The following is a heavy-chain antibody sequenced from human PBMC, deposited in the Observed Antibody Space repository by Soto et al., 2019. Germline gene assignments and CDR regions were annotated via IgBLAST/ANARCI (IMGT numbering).Heavy chain of an antibody. CDR3: ARDGGYGDGYYYYGMDV. CDR1: GFTFSSYA. CDR2: ISYDGSNK. V-gene: IGHV3-30-3*01. Sequence: QVQLVESGGGVVQPGRSLRLSCAASGFTFSSYAMHWVRQAQGKGLEGVAVISYDGSNKYYADSVKGRFTISRDNSKNTLYLQMNSLRAEDTAVYYCARDGGYGDGYYYYGMDVWGQGTTVTVSS. J-gene: IGHJ6*02. D-gene: IGHD4-17*01.